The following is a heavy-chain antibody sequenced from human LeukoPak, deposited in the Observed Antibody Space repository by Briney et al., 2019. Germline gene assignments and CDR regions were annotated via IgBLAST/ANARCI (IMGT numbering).Heavy chain of an antibody. CDR2: ISYDGSNK. V-gene: IGHV3-30*03. Sequence: GRSLRLSSAASGFTFSSYGMHWVRQAPGKGLEWVAVISYDGSNKYYADSVKGRFTSSRDNSKNTLYLQMNSLRAEDTAVYYCARDYYDSSGYYPWGYWGQGTLVTVSS. J-gene: IGHJ4*02. D-gene: IGHD3-22*01. CDR1: GFTFSSYG. CDR3: ARDYYDSSGYYPWGY.